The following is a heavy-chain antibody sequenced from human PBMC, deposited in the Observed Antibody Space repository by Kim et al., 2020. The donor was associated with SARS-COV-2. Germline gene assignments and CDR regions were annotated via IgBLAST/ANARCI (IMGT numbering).Heavy chain of an antibody. CDR3: ARVSSDSNYYYYYGMDV. V-gene: IGHV4-59*01. D-gene: IGHD4-4*01. CDR1: GGSISSYY. J-gene: IGHJ6*02. CDR2: IYYSGST. Sequence: SETLSLTCTVSGGSISSYYWSWIRQPPGKGLEWIGYIYYSGSTNYNPSLKSRVTISVDTSKNQFSLKLSSVTAADTAVYYCARVSSDSNYYYYYGMDVWGQGTTVTVSS.